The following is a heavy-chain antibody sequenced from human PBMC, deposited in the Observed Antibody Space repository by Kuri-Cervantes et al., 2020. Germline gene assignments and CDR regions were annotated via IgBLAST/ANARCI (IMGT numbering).Heavy chain of an antibody. J-gene: IGHJ6*02. D-gene: IGHD3-10*01. CDR1: GGSISSYY. V-gene: IGHV4-4*07. Sequence: SETLSLTCTVSGGSISSYYWSWIRQPAGKGLEWIGCIYTSGSTNYNPSLKSRVTMSVDTSKNQFSLKLSSVTAADTAVYYCAGTYYYGSGSYLSYYYYYYGMDVWGQGTTVTVSS. CDR3: AGTYYYGSGSYLSYYYYYYGMDV. CDR2: IYTSGST.